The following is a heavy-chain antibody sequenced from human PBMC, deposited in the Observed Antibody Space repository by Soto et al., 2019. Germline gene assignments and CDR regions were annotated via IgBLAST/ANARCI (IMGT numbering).Heavy chain of an antibody. V-gene: IGHV3-23*01. CDR3: ARWSYLDY. CDR1: GFSFCRYA. D-gene: IGHD3-3*01. J-gene: IGHJ4*02. Sequence: GGSLRLSCAASGFSFCRYALSRIRQAPGKGLEWVSTISGSDGKTFYADSVKGRFSISRDTSQSTLYLQMNSLRADDTAMYYCARWSYLDYWGQGTRVTV. CDR2: ISGSDGKT.